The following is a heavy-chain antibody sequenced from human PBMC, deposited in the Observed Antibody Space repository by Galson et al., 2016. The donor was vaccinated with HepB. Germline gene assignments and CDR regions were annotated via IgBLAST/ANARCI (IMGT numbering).Heavy chain of an antibody. CDR3: AKGNIVQVPAAPYA. CDR1: GFTFNSYA. J-gene: IGHJ5*02. D-gene: IGHD2-2*01. V-gene: IGHV3-23*01. CDR2: ISGSGDTT. Sequence: SLRLSCAASGFTFNSYAMTWVRQAPGKGLEWVSGISGSGDTTYDADAVRGRFTISRDNSRNTLSLQMDSLRAEDSAIYYCAKGNIVQVPAAPYAWGQGALVTVSS.